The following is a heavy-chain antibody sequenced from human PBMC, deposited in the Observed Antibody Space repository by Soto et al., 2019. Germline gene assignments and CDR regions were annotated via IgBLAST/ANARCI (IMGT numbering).Heavy chain of an antibody. V-gene: IGHV4-61*01. CDR1: GGSVSNKTYY. J-gene: IGHJ4*02. CDR2: VYYSGTT. Sequence: SETLSLTCSVSGGSVSNKTYYWSWIRQPPGKRLEWIGYVYYSGTTNYNPSLKSRVTISVDLSKNQFSLRLSSVTTADTALYYCAKDVEKQQLDYHIDYWGQGSLVTVSS. CDR3: AKDVEKQQLDYHIDY. D-gene: IGHD6-13*01.